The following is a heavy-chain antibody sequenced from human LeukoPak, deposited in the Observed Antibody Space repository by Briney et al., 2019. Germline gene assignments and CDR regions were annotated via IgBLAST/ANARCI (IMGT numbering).Heavy chain of an antibody. V-gene: IGHV3-48*01. Sequence: GGSLRLSCAASGFTFSIYSMNWVRQAPGKGLEWVSYIISSSSTIYYADSVKGRFTISRDNAKNSLYLQMSSLRAEDTAVYYCARDSGYYYDSSGDWGQGTLVTVSS. CDR2: IISSSSTI. CDR1: GFTFSIYS. CDR3: ARDSGYYYDSSGD. J-gene: IGHJ4*02. D-gene: IGHD3-22*01.